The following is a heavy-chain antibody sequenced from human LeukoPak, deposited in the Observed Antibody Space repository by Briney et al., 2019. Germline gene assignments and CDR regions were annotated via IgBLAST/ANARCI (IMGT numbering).Heavy chain of an antibody. J-gene: IGHJ5*02. D-gene: IGHD3-9*01. V-gene: IGHV3-49*03. CDR3: TRNQYYDILTGYYGLGWFDP. CDR2: IRSKAYGGTT. CDR1: GFTFGDYY. Sequence: GGSLRLSCAASGFTFGDYYMTWIRQAPGKGLGWVVFIRSKAYGGTTEYAATVKGRFTISRDDSKSLAYLQMNSLKTEDTAVYYCTRNQYYDILTGYYGLGWFDPWGEGTLVTVSS.